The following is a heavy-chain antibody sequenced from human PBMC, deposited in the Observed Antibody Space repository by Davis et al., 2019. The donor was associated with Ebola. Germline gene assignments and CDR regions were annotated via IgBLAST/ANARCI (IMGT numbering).Heavy chain of an antibody. Sequence: GGSLRLSCAASGFTFSSYGMHWVRQAPGKGLEWVAVISYDGSNKYYADSVKGRFTISRDNSKNTLYLQMNSLRAEDTAVYYCAKDILTGYSIPGGMDVWGKGTTVTVSS. J-gene: IGHJ6*04. CDR3: AKDILTGYSIPGGMDV. CDR2: ISYDGSNK. V-gene: IGHV3-30*18. D-gene: IGHD6-13*01. CDR1: GFTFSSYG.